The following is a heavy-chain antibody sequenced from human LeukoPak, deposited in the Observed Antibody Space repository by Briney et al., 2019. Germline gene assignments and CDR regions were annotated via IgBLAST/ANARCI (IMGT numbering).Heavy chain of an antibody. CDR3: AKDAVYGDGYWEFDY. J-gene: IGHJ4*02. CDR1: GFSISTYA. V-gene: IGHV3-23*01. CDR2: IVGSGHT. Sequence: GGSLRLSCAASGFSISTYAMSWVRQAPGKGLEWVSGIVGSGHTDYADAVQGRFTISKDNSKNIVYLQMNSLRAEDTAVYYCAKDAVYGDGYWEFDYWGQGNLVTVSS. D-gene: IGHD5-24*01.